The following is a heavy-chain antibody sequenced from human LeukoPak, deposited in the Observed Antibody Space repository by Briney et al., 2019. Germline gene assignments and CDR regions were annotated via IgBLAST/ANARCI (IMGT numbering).Heavy chain of an antibody. Sequence: ASVKVSCKASGYTFNSHGISWVRQAPGEGVEWMGWISVYNGNTNYAQKLQGRVTMTTDTSTSIAYMELRSLRSDDTAVYYCARAGYCSGGSCLNWFDAWGQGTLVTVSS. V-gene: IGHV1-18*01. CDR3: ARAGYCSGGSCLNWFDA. J-gene: IGHJ5*02. CDR2: ISVYNGNT. D-gene: IGHD2-15*01. CDR1: GYTFNSHG.